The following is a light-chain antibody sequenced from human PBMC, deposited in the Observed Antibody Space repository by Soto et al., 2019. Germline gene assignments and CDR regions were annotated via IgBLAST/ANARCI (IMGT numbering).Light chain of an antibody. J-gene: IGKJ2*01. V-gene: IGKV1-5*03. CDR1: QSISSW. CDR3: QQYNSYSKMYT. Sequence: DIQMTQSPSTLSASVGDRVTITCRASQSISSWLAWYQQKPGKAPKLLVYEASSLQNGVPSRFSGSRSGTEFTLTISSLQPDDSATYYCQQYNSYSKMYTFGQGTKLEIK. CDR2: EAS.